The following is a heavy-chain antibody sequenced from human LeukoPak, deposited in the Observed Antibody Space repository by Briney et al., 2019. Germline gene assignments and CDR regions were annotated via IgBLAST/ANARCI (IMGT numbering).Heavy chain of an antibody. D-gene: IGHD2-15*01. CDR1: GFTFSRYG. Sequence: GGSLRLSCAASGFTFSRYGMHWVRQAPGKGLEWVAFIPYDGSNKYYADSVKGRFTISRDNSKNTLYLQMNSLRAEDTAVYYCAKGLVAAEGDYYFDYWGQGTLVTVSS. CDR3: AKGLVAAEGDYYFDY. CDR2: IPYDGSNK. V-gene: IGHV3-30*02. J-gene: IGHJ4*02.